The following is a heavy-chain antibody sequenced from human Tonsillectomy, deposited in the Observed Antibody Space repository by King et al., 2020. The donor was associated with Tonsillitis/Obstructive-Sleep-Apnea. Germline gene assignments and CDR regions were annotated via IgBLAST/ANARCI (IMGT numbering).Heavy chain of an antibody. CDR1: GFTFDDYA. J-gene: IGHJ4*02. D-gene: IGHD3-22*01. V-gene: IGHV3-43*02. CDR3: AKDTWAYYDSSGYSLYYFDS. Sequence: VQLVESGGGVVQPGGSLRLSCAASGFTFDDYAMHWVRQAPGKGLEWVSLISWDGGTTYYADSVKGRFTISRDNSKNSLYLQMDSLRTEDTALYYCAKDTWAYYDSSGYSLYYFDSWGQGTLVTVSS. CDR2: ISWDGGTT.